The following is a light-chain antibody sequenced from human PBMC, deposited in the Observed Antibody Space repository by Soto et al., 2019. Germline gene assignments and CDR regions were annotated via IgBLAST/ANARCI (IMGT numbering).Light chain of an antibody. J-gene: IGLJ1*01. CDR1: NSYVGGYNY. CDR3: SSYTSSSTYV. CDR2: DVS. Sequence: ALTQPASVSGSPGQSIAISCTGTNSYVGGYNYVSWYQHHPGKAPKLMIYDVSNRPSGVSNRFSGSKSGNTASLTISGLQAEDEADYYCSSYTSSSTYVFGTGTKVTVL. V-gene: IGLV2-14*03.